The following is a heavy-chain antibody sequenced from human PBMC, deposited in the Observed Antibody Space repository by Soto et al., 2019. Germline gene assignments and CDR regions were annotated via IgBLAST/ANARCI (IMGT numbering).Heavy chain of an antibody. D-gene: IGHD3-3*01. J-gene: IGHJ6*03. Sequence: SETLSLTCTVSGGSISSYYWSWIRQPPGKGLEWIGYIYYSGSTNYNPSLKSRVTISVDTSKNQFSLKLSSVTAADTAVYYCARAPDFWSGYCFPYYYMDVWGKGTTVTVSS. CDR2: IYYSGST. V-gene: IGHV4-59*01. CDR3: ARAPDFWSGYCFPYYYMDV. CDR1: GGSISSYY.